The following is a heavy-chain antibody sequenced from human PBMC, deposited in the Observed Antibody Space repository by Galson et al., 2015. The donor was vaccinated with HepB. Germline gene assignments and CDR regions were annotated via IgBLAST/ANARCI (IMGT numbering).Heavy chain of an antibody. V-gene: IGHV1-18*01. CDR3: ARDEVDTAMVTSGYLDY. D-gene: IGHD5-18*01. CDR2: ISAYNGNT. CDR1: GYTFTSYG. Sequence: SVKVSCKASGYTFTSYGISWVRQAPGQGLEWMGWISAYNGNTNYAQKLQGRVTMTTDTSTSTAYMELRSLRSDDTAVYYCARDEVDTAMVTSGYLDYWGQGTLVTVSS. J-gene: IGHJ4*02.